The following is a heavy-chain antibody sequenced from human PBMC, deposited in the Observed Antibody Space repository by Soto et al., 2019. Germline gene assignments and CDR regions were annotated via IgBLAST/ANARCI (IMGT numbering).Heavy chain of an antibody. CDR3: ARDLVRYCSGGSCYPFDY. CDR2: ISSSSTI. Sequence: ESGGGLVQPGGSLRLSCAASGFTFSSYSMNWVRQAPGKGLEWVSYISSSSTIYYADSVKGRFTISRDNAKNSLYLQMNSLRDEDTAVYYCARDLVRYCSGGSCYPFDYWGQGTLVTVSS. J-gene: IGHJ4*02. D-gene: IGHD2-15*01. CDR1: GFTFSSYS. V-gene: IGHV3-48*02.